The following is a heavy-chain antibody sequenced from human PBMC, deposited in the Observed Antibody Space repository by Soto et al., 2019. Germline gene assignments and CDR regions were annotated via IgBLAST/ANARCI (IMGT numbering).Heavy chain of an antibody. D-gene: IGHD3-16*02. V-gene: IGHV3-23*01. CDR2: ISGSGGST. Sequence: EVQLLASGGGLVQPGGSLRLSCAASGFTFSSYAMSWVRQAPGKGLEWVSAISGSGGSTYYADSVKGRFTISRDNSKNTPYLQMNSLRAEDTAVYYCAKNGNYDYVWGSYRLAYFDYWGQGTLVTVSS. CDR1: GFTFSSYA. J-gene: IGHJ4*02. CDR3: AKNGNYDYVWGSYRLAYFDY.